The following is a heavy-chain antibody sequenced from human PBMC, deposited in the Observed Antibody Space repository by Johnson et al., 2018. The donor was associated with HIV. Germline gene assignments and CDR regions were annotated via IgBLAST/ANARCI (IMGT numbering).Heavy chain of an antibody. CDR3: ARAGDYDAFDI. CDR1: GFTLSSYA. D-gene: IGHD3-16*01. Sequence: VHLVESGGGVVQPGRSLRLSCTASGFTLSSYAIHWVRQAPGKGLEWVAVISYDGSNKYYADSVKGRFTISRDNSKNTLYLQMNSLRAEDTAVYYCARAGDYDAFDIWGQGTMVTVSS. J-gene: IGHJ3*02. CDR2: ISYDGSNK. V-gene: IGHV3-30-3*01.